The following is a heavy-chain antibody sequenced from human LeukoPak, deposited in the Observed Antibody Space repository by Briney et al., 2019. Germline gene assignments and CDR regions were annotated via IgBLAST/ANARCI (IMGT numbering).Heavy chain of an antibody. CDR3: ATERGVVGATVASIDY. Sequence: GGSLRLSCFASGFTFSATWMSWVRQAPGKGLEWVSSISSSSSYIYYADSVKGRFTISRDNAKNSLYLQMNSLRAEDTAVYYCATERGVVGATVASIDYWGQGTLVTVSS. CDR1: GFTFSATW. D-gene: IGHD1-26*01. CDR2: ISSSSSYI. V-gene: IGHV3-21*01. J-gene: IGHJ4*02.